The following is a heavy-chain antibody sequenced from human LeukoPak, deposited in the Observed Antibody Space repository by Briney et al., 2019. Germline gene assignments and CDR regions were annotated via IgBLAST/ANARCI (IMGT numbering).Heavy chain of an antibody. CDR1: GFTFTSYW. V-gene: IGHV3-23*01. J-gene: IGHJ4*02. CDR2: IIGSGVTT. Sequence: GGSLRLSCAVSGFTFTSYWMSWVRQAPGKGLEWVSTIIGSGVTTYYADSVKGRFTISRDNSKNTLYLQVNSLRAEDTAVYYCAKDASDTGYYFDYWGQGTLVTVSS. D-gene: IGHD1-14*01. CDR3: AKDASDTGYYFDY.